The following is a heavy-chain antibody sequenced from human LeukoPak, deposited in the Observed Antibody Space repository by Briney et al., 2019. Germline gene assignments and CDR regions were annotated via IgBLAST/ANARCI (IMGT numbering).Heavy chain of an antibody. Sequence: ASVKVSCKASGYTFTGYYMHWVRQAPGQGLEWMGWINPNSGGTNYAQKFQGRVTMTRDTSISTAYMELSRLRSDDTAVYYLARVTKGCDGWFDPWGQGTLVTVSS. J-gene: IGHJ5*02. CDR2: INPNSGGT. V-gene: IGHV1-2*02. CDR1: GYTFTGYY. D-gene: IGHD2-21*02. CDR3: ARVTKGCDGWFDP.